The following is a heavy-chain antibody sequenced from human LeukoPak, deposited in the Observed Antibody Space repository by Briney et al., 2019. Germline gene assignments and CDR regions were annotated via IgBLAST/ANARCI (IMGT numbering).Heavy chain of an antibody. D-gene: IGHD3-3*01. CDR1: GFTFSSYA. CDR2: ISGSGGST. J-gene: IGHJ4*02. CDR3: ATDLWSGYYRPQLTFDY. Sequence: PGGSLRLSCAASGFTFSSYAMSWVRQAPGKGLEWVSAISGSGGSTYYADSVKGRFTISRDNSKNTLYLQMNSLRAEDTAVYYCATDLWSGYYRPQLTFDYWGQGTLVTVSS. V-gene: IGHV3-23*01.